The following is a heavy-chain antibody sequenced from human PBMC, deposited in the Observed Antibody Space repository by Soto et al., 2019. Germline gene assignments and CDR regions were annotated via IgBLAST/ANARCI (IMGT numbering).Heavy chain of an antibody. Sequence: GESLKISCKGSGYSFTSYWIGWVRQMPGKGLEWMGIIYPGDSDTRYSPFFQGRVTMTRDTSTSTVYMELSSLRSEDTAVYYCARIHYGGNSVGLNYWGQGTLVTVSS. CDR3: ARIHYGGNSVGLNY. J-gene: IGHJ4*02. D-gene: IGHD4-17*01. V-gene: IGHV5-51*01. CDR2: IYPGDSDT. CDR1: GYSFTSYW.